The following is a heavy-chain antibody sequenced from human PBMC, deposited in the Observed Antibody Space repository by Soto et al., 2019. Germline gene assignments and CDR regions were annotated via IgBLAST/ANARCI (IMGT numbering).Heavy chain of an antibody. CDR3: ARFITYCSSTSCSHDAFDI. CDR2: IYYSGST. Sequence: SETLSLTCTVSGGSIISGDYYWSWIRQPPGKGLEWIGYIYYSGSTYYNPSLKSRVTISVDTSKNQFSLKLSSVTAADTAVYYCARFITYCSSTSCSHDAFDIWGQGTMVTVS. D-gene: IGHD2-2*01. J-gene: IGHJ3*02. V-gene: IGHV4-30-4*01. CDR1: GGSIISGDYY.